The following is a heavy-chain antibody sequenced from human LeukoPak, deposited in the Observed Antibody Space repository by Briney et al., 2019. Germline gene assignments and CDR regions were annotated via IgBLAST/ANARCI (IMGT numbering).Heavy chain of an antibody. J-gene: IGHJ5*02. CDR1: GYSISSGYY. CDR2: IYHSGST. CDR3: ARDKVYRYSSGWYSGNWFDP. D-gene: IGHD6-19*01. V-gene: IGHV4-38-2*02. Sequence: PSETPSLTCSVSGYSISSGYYWGWIRQPPGKGLEWIGRIYHSGSTYYDPSLKSRVTISVDTSKNQFSLKLSSVTAADTAVYYCARDKVYRYSSGWYSGNWFDPWGQGTLVTVSS.